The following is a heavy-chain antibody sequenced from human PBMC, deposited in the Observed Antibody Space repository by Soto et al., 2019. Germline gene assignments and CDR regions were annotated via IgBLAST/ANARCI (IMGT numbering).Heavy chain of an antibody. V-gene: IGHV4-30-2*01. CDR3: ESGSHVPHY. CDR1: GGSISSGGYS. Sequence: QLQLQESGSGLVKPSQTLSLTCAVSGGSISSGGYSWSWIRQPPGKGLEWIGYISHSGSTYYNPYLKRRVTISVDRYKTQFSLKLSSVTAADTAMYYCESGSHVPHYWGQGTLVTVSS. D-gene: IGHD6-25*01. J-gene: IGHJ4*02. CDR2: ISHSGST.